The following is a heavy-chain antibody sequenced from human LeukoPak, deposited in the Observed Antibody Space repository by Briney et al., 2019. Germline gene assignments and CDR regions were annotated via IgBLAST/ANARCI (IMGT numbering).Heavy chain of an antibody. J-gene: IGHJ4*02. CDR3: ARPGGGYSYGFFDY. CDR2: IYYSGST. CDR1: GGSISSYY. D-gene: IGHD5-18*01. V-gene: IGHV4-59*12. Sequence: PSETLSLTCTVSGGSISSYYWSWIRQPPGKGLEWIGYIYYSGSTNYNPSLKSRVTISVDTSKNQFSLKLSSVTAADTAVYYCARPGGGYSYGFFDYWGQGTLVTVSS.